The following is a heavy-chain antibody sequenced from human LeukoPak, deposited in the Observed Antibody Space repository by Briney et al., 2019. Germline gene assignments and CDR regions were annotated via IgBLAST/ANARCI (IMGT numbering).Heavy chain of an antibody. CDR1: GFTVSADY. J-gene: IGHJ4*02. CDR3: ARLSVTTATHFDY. CDR2: IYSSGST. Sequence: GGSLRLSCAASGFTVSADYMSWVRQAPGKGLECVSVIYSSGSTYYADSVKGRFTISRDNSKNTLYLQMHSLRAEDTAVYYCARLSVTTATHFDYWGQGTLVTVSS. D-gene: IGHD4-17*01. V-gene: IGHV3-66*01.